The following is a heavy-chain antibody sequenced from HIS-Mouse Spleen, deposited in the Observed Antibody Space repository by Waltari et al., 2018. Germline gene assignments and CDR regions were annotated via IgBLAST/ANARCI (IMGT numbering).Heavy chain of an antibody. CDR3: ARLTAAGTY. D-gene: IGHD6-13*01. Sequence: QLQLQESGPGLVKPSETLSLTCTVSGGPISSSSSYWGWIRQPPGKGREWIGGIDYSGSTYYNPSLKSRVTISVDTSKNQFSLKLSSVTAADTAVYYCARLTAAGTYWGQGTLVTVSS. CDR2: IDYSGST. CDR1: GGPISSSSSY. V-gene: IGHV4-39*07. J-gene: IGHJ4*02.